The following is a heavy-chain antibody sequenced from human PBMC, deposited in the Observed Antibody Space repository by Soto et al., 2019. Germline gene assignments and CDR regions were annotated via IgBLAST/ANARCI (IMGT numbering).Heavy chain of an antibody. D-gene: IGHD3-16*01. CDR1: GGSFSGYY. V-gene: IGHV4-34*01. J-gene: IGHJ4*02. Sequence: SETLSLTCAVYGGSFSGYYWSWIRQPPGKGLEWIGETGHSGGTVYSPSLESRVTISGDSSNNQFSLKLNSVTAADTAVYYCARHGGYYFDYWGQGAPVTVSS. CDR2: TGHSGGT. CDR3: ARHGGYYFDY.